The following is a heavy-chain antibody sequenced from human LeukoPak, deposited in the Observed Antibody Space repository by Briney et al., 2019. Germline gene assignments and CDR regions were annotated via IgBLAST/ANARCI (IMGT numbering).Heavy chain of an antibody. CDR1: GFTVSSNY. J-gene: IGHJ4*02. D-gene: IGHD3-16*02. Sequence: QPGGSLRLSCAASGFTVSSNYMSWVRQAPVKGLEWVSVIYSGGSTYYADSVKGRFTISRHNSKNTLYLQMNSLRAEDTAVYYCARGVSAWLSYYFDYWGQGTLVTVSS. CDR2: IYSGGST. CDR3: ARGVSAWLSYYFDY. V-gene: IGHV3-53*04.